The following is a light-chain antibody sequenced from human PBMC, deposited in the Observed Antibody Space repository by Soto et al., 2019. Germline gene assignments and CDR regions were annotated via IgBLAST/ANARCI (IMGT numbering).Light chain of an antibody. Sequence: EIVMTQSPATLSVSPGGRATLSCRASQSVSSNLAWYQQKPGQAPRLLIYGASTRATGFPARFSGSGSGTEFTLTISSLQSEDFATYYCQQSASTPLTFGGGTKVEIK. V-gene: IGKV3-15*01. CDR2: GAS. J-gene: IGKJ4*01. CDR1: QSVSSN. CDR3: QQSASTPLT.